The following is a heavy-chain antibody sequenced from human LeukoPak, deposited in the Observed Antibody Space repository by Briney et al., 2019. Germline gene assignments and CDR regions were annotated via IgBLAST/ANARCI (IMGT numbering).Heavy chain of an antibody. CDR3: ARQGGSSSPYDYYYMDV. J-gene: IGHJ6*03. Sequence: SETLSLTCAVSGYSISSGYYWGWFRQPPGRGLECIGCMYHSGSTYYNPSLKSRVTISVDTSKNQFSLKLSSVTAADTAVYYCARQGGSSSPYDYYYMDVWGKGTTVTVSS. CDR1: GYSISSGYY. D-gene: IGHD6-13*01. V-gene: IGHV4-38-2*01. CDR2: MYHSGST.